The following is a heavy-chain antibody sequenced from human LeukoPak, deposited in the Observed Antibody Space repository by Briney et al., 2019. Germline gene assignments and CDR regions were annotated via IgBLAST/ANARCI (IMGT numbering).Heavy chain of an antibody. Sequence: SETLSLTCTVSGASISSGGYYWSWIRQYPGRDLEWIGCIYYSGSTHYNPSLKSRVTISVDTSKNQFSLKLTSTTAADTAVYYCAREVGDNDYWGQGTLVTVSS. CDR1: GASISSGGYY. CDR3: AREVGDNDY. D-gene: IGHD1-26*01. V-gene: IGHV4-31*03. CDR2: IYYSGST. J-gene: IGHJ4*02.